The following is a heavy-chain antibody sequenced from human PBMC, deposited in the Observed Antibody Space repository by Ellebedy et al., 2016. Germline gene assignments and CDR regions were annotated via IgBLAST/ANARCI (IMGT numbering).Heavy chain of an antibody. CDR1: GGSISSSSYY. V-gene: IGHV4-39*01. Sequence: SETLSLTXTVSGGSISSSSYYWGWIRQPPGKGLEWIGSIYYSGSTYYNPSLKSRVTISVDTSKNQFSLKLSSVTAADTAVYYCARRHNTPSGGYFDYWGQGTLVTVSS. D-gene: IGHD3-16*01. J-gene: IGHJ4*02. CDR3: ARRHNTPSGGYFDY. CDR2: IYYSGST.